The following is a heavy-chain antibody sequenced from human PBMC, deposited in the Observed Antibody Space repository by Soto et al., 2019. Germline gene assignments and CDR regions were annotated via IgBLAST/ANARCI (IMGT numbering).Heavy chain of an antibody. V-gene: IGHV1-18*01. CDR2: ISAYNGNT. CDR1: GYTFTSYG. D-gene: IGHD6-13*01. Sequence: ASVKVSCKASGYTFTSYGISGVRQAPGQGLEWMGWISAYNGNTNYAQKLQGRVTMTTDTSTSTAYMELRSLRSDDTAVYYCARHGIAAAGSEDWFDPWGQGTLVTVSS. J-gene: IGHJ5*02. CDR3: ARHGIAAAGSEDWFDP.